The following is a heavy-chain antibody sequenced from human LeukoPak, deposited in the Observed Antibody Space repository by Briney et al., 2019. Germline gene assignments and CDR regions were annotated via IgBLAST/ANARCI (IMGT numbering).Heavy chain of an antibody. CDR3: ASQLGGTTFH. Sequence: SETLSLTCTVSGVSINTYFWSWIRQPPGKGLEWIGYVYYTGIANYNPSLKSRVSISLDTSKNQFSLRLNSVTAAETAVYYCASQLGGTTFHWGQGTLVTVSS. D-gene: IGHD1/OR15-1a*01. CDR1: GVSINTYF. CDR2: VYYTGIA. J-gene: IGHJ4*02. V-gene: IGHV4-59*01.